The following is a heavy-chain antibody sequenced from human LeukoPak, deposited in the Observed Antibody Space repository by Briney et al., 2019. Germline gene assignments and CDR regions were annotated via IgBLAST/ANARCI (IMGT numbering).Heavy chain of an antibody. CDR3: ARPQDFGLTGTNAFDI. V-gene: IGHV5-51*01. CDR2: IYPGDSDT. CDR1: GYSFTSYW. J-gene: IGHJ3*02. D-gene: IGHD1-1*01. Sequence: GESLKISCKGSGYSFTSYWIGGVRQLPGKGLEWTGIIYPGDSDTQYSPSLQGQVTISADKSISTAYLQWSSLKASDTAMYYCARPQDFGLTGTNAFDIWGQGTMVTVSS.